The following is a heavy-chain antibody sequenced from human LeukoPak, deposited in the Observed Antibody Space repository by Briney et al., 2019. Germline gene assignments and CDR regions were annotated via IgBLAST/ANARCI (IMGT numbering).Heavy chain of an antibody. CDR1: GGSISSYF. CDR3: AKGDWLDTYDY. V-gene: IGHV4-59*08. Sequence: SSETLSLTCTVSGGSISSYFWSWIRQPPGKGLEWIGYIYYSGSTKYNPSLKSRVTISVDTSKKQFSLKLSSVTAADTAVYYCAKGDWLDTYDYWGQGTLVTVSS. CDR2: IYYSGST. J-gene: IGHJ4*02. D-gene: IGHD3/OR15-3a*01.